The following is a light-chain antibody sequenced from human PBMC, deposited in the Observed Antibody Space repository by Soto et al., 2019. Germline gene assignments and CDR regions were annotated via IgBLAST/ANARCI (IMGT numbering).Light chain of an antibody. V-gene: IGKV3-20*01. Sequence: EIVLTQSPGTLSLSPGERATFSCRASQSVSSNYLAWYQQKPGQAPRLLIYGAFKRATGIPDRFSGSGSGTDFTLTISRLEPEDFVVYYCQQYGNSPLTFGGGTKVDIK. CDR3: QQYGNSPLT. J-gene: IGKJ4*01. CDR1: QSVSSNY. CDR2: GAF.